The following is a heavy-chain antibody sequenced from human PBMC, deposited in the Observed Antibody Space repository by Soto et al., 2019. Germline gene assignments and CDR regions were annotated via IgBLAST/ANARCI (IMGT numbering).Heavy chain of an antibody. CDR3: AKGLRLLWFGELFDYFDY. CDR1: GFTFSSYA. Sequence: GGSLRLSCAASGFTFSSYAMSWVRQAPGKGLEWVSAISGSGGSTYYADSVKGRFTISRDNSKNTLYLQMNSLRAEDTAVYYCAKGLRLLWFGELFDYFDYWGQGTLVTVSS. D-gene: IGHD3-10*01. J-gene: IGHJ4*02. CDR2: ISGSGGST. V-gene: IGHV3-23*01.